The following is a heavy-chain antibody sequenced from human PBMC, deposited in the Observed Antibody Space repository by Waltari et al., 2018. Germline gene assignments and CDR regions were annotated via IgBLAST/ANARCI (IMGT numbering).Heavy chain of an antibody. J-gene: IGHJ1*01. Sequence: QVQLQESGPGLVKPSETLSLTCAVSGYSISSGYYWGWIRQPPGKGLEWIGSIYHSGSTYSNPSLKSRVTISVDTSKNQFSRKLSSVTAADTAVYYCARGYISGRDEYFQHWGQGTLVTVSS. CDR2: IYHSGST. D-gene: IGHD6-19*01. CDR3: ARGYISGRDEYFQH. CDR1: GYSISSGYY. V-gene: IGHV4-38-2*01.